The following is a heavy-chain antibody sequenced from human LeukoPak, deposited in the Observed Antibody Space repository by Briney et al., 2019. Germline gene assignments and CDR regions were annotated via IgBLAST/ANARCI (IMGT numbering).Heavy chain of an antibody. CDR1: GYTFTSYG. D-gene: IGHD3-22*01. J-gene: IGHJ4*02. V-gene: IGHV1-18*01. Sequence: GASVKVSCKASGYTFTSYGISWVRQAPGQGLEWMGWISAYNGNTNYAQKLQGRVTMTTDTSTSTAYMELGSLRSDDTAVYYCARGINYYDSSGYYLLKYYFDYWGQGTLVTVSS. CDR2: ISAYNGNT. CDR3: ARGINYYDSSGYYLLKYYFDY.